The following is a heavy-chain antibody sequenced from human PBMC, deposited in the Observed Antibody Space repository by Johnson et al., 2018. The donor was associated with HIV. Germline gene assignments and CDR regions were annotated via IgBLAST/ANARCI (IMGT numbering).Heavy chain of an antibody. D-gene: IGHD6-19*01. CDR1: GFTFSSYG. V-gene: IGHV3-30*03. CDR3: ARDHGWSRGWLFDAFDI. J-gene: IGHJ3*02. Sequence: QVQLVESGGGVVQPGRSLRLSCAASGFTFSSYGMHWVRQAPGKGLEWVAVISYDGSNKYYADSVKGRFTISRDNAKHSLYLQMNSLSPDDTAVYYCARDHGWSRGWLFDAFDIWGQGTMVTVSS. CDR2: ISYDGSNK.